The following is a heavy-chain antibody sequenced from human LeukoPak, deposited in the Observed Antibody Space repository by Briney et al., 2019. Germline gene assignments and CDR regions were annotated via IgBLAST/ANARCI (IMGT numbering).Heavy chain of an antibody. V-gene: IGHV1-24*01. CDR1: GYSLTDLS. J-gene: IGHJ6*03. D-gene: IGHD4/OR15-4a*01. CDR2: FDREDRET. CDR3: ATSFVLPLRYMDV. Sequence: GASVKVSCKVSGYSLTDLSIHWVRQAPGRGLEWMGGFDREDRETIYAQNFQGRVTMTEDTSTNTAYMELSSVRSEDTAVYFCATSFVLPLRYMDVWGKGTAVTVSS.